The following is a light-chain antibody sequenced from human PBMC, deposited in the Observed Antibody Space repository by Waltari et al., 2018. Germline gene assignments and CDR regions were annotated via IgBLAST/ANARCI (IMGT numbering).Light chain of an antibody. J-gene: IGKJ1*01. CDR2: AAS. Sequence: IQLTQSPSSLSASVGDRVTITCRASQGVNVYLAWYQQKPGKAPKLLIYAASTLQSGVSSRFSGSGSGTDFTLTINSLQPEDIATYSCQQFNASPRTFGQGTNVEIK. CDR1: QGVNVY. CDR3: QQFNASPRT. V-gene: IGKV1-9*01.